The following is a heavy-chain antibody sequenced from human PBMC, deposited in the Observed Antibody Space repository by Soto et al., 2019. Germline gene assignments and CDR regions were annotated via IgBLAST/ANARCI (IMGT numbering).Heavy chain of an antibody. J-gene: IGHJ4*02. CDR1: GGTFSSYA. V-gene: IGHV1-69*01. CDR3: ARENTMVRGVNNFDY. CDR2: IIPIFGTA. D-gene: IGHD3-10*01. Sequence: QVQLVQSGAEVKKPGSSVKVSCKASGGTFSSYAISWVRQAPGQGLEWMGGIIPIFGTANYTQKFQGRVTITADESTSTAYMELSSLRSEDTAVYYCARENTMVRGVNNFDYWGQGTLVTVSS.